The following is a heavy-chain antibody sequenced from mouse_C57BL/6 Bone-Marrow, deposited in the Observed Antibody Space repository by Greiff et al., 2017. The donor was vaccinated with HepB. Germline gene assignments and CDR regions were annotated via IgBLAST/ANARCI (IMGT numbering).Heavy chain of an antibody. Sequence: QVQLQQPGAELVKPGASVKLSCKASGYTFTSYWMHWVKQRPGQGLEWIGMIHPNSGSTKYNEKFKSKATLTVDKSSSTAYMQLSSLTSEDSAVYYCARDYYGSSPYWYFDVWGTVTTVTVSS. V-gene: IGHV1-64*01. CDR1: GYTFTSYW. D-gene: IGHD1-1*01. CDR3: ARDYYGSSPYWYFDV. J-gene: IGHJ1*03. CDR2: IHPNSGST.